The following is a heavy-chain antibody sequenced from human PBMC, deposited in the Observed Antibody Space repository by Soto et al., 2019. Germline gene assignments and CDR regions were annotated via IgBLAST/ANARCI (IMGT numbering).Heavy chain of an antibody. V-gene: IGHV4-34*01. D-gene: IGHD3-3*01. CDR2: INHSGST. CDR3: ARGLSVLRFLEWSGTSCFDY. CDR1: GGSFSGYY. Sequence: SETLSLTCAVYGGSFSGYYWSWIRQPPGKGLEWIGEINHSGSTNYNPSLKSRVTISVDTSKNQFSLKLSSVTAADTAVYYCARGLSVLRFLEWSGTSCFDYWGQGTLVTVSS. J-gene: IGHJ4*02.